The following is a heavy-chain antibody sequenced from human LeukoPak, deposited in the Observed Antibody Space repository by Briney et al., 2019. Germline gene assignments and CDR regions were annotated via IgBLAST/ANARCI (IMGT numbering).Heavy chain of an antibody. D-gene: IGHD3-10*01. CDR1: GGSISSHY. CDR2: IYYSGST. CDR3: ARSTYGSGSFNWFDP. V-gene: IGHV4-59*08. J-gene: IGHJ5*02. Sequence: SETLSLTCTVSGGSISSHYWSWIRQPPGKGLEWIGYIYYSGSTNYNPSLKSRVTISVDTSKHQFSLKLSSVTAADTAVYYCARSTYGSGSFNWFDPWGQGTLVTVSS.